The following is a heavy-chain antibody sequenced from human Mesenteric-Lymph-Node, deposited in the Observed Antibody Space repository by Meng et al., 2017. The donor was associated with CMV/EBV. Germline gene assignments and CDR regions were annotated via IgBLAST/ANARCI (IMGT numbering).Heavy chain of an antibody. CDR3: AKGLQDIVVVPAFDY. J-gene: IGHJ4*02. CDR1: GFTFDDYA. D-gene: IGHD2-2*01. Sequence: LSLTCAASGFTFDDYAMHWVRQAPGKGLEWVSGISWNSGSIGYADSVKGRFTISRDNAKNSLYLQMNSLRAEDTALYYCAKGLQDIVVVPAFDYWGQGTLVTVSS. CDR2: ISWNSGSI. V-gene: IGHV3-9*01.